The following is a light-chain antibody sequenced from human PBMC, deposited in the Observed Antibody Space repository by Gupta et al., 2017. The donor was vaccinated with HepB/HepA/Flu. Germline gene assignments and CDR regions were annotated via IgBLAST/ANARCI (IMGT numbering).Light chain of an antibody. V-gene: IGLV10-54*04. CDR2: RNN. J-gene: IGLJ3*02. Sequence: QAGLTQPPSVSKDLRQTATLTCSGNSNNVGYEGAAWLQQHPGHPPKLLYYRNNNRPSGISERFSASRSGNTASLTITGLQPEDEADYYCSAGDRSLSAWVFGGGTKLTVL. CDR1: SNNVGYEG. CDR3: SAGDRSLSAWV.